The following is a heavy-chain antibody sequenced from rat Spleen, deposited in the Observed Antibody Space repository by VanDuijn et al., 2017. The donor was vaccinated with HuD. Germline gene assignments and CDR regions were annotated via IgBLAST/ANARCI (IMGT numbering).Heavy chain of an antibody. J-gene: IGHJ2*01. V-gene: IGHV5-7*01. D-gene: IGHD5-1*01. CDR2: IAYDGSST. CDR3: TREDWVFDY. Sequence: EVQLVESGGTLVQPGRSMKLSCAASGFPFSDYGVAWVLQAPTKGLEWVATIAYDGSSTYYRDSVKGRFTISRDDAKSTLYLQMDSLRSEDTATYYCTREDWVFDYWGQGVMVTVSS. CDR1: GFPFSDYG.